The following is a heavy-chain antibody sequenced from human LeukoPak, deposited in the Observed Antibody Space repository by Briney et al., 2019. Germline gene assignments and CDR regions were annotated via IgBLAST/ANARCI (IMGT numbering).Heavy chain of an antibody. D-gene: IGHD2-8*02. CDR2: ISSSSSST. J-gene: IGHJ3*01. Sequence: KPGGSLRLSCAASGCNVNDHYMSWIRQAPGKGLEWVAYISSSSSSTYYADSVKGRFTITRENAKKSLSVYLQMNGLRADDSAVYYCVKSMTGGYMSFELWGYGTMVTVSS. V-gene: IGHV3-11*04. CDR1: GCNVNDHY. CDR3: VKSMTGGYMSFEL.